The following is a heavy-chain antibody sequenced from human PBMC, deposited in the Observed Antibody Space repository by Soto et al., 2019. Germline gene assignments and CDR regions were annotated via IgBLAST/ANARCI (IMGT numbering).Heavy chain of an antibody. J-gene: IGHJ4*02. CDR2: IYSGGST. CDR1: GFTVSSNY. Sequence: EVQLVESGGGLVQPGESLRLSCAASGFTVSSNYMSWVRQAPGKGLEWVSIIYSGGSTYYADSVKGRFTISRDNSKNTLYLQMNSRRAEDTAVYYCARESIVGATNTFDSWGQGTLVTVSS. V-gene: IGHV3-66*01. D-gene: IGHD1-26*01. CDR3: ARESIVGATNTFDS.